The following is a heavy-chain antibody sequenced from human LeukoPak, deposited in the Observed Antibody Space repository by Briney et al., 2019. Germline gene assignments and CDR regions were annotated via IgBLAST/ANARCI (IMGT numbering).Heavy chain of an antibody. J-gene: IGHJ4*02. Sequence: PGGSLRLSCAASGFTFSSYWMHWVRQAPGKGLVWVAFINRNGGGTSYPDSVKGRFTISRDNSKNTLYLQMNSLRAEDTALYFCAKKAQYNGNYPLDYWGQGTLVTVSS. CDR3: AKKAQYNGNYPLDY. CDR2: INRNGGGT. CDR1: GFTFSSYW. D-gene: IGHD1-26*01. V-gene: IGHV3-74*01.